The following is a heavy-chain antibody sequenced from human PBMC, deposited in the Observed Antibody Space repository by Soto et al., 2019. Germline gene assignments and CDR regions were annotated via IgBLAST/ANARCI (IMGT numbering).Heavy chain of an antibody. J-gene: IGHJ6*03. V-gene: IGHV3-9*01. CDR3: AKDPIAAASSYYYYMDV. CDR1: GFTFDVYA. CDR2: ISWNSGSI. D-gene: IGHD6-13*01. Sequence: EVQLVESGGGLVQPGRSLRLSCAASGFTFDVYAMHWVRQAPGKGLEWVSGISWNSGSIGYADSVKGRFTISRDNAKNSLYLQMNSLRAEDTALYYCAKDPIAAASSYYYYMDVWGKGTTVTVSS.